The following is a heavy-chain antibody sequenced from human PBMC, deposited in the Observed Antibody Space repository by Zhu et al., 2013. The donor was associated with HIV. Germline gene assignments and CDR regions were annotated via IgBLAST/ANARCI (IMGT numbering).Heavy chain of an antibody. V-gene: IGHV1-69*02. Sequence: QVQLVQSGAEVKKPGSSVKVSCKASGGTFSSYTISWVRQAPGQGLEWMGRIIPILGIANYAQKFQGRVTITADKSTSTAYMELSSLRSEDTAVYYCARRGVAANHNYYYYGMDVWGQGTTVTVSS. D-gene: IGHD2-15*01. CDR3: ARRGVAANHNYYYYGMDV. J-gene: IGHJ6*02. CDR1: GGTFSSYT. CDR2: IIPILGIA.